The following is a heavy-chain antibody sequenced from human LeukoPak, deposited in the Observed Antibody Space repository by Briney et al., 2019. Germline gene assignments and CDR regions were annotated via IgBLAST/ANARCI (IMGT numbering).Heavy chain of an antibody. Sequence: SETLSLTCTVSGGSVNTYYWSWIRQPPGKGLEWIGHIYYNGSTNYKPSLKSRVTMSVDTSRNHFSLKLTSVTAADTAVYYCARLTTVTKYYYYYSYMDVWGVGTTVTVSS. CDR1: GGSVNTYY. V-gene: IGHV4-59*08. CDR3: ARLTTVTKYYYYYSYMDV. J-gene: IGHJ6*03. CDR2: IYYNGST. D-gene: IGHD4-17*01.